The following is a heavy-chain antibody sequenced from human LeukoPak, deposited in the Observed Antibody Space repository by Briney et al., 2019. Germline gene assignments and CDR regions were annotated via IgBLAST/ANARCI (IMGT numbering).Heavy chain of an antibody. CDR3: GKVGENDCSSTSCYSYFDY. CDR1: GFTFSSYA. Sequence: PGGSLRLSCAASGFTFSSYAMSWVRQAPGKGLEWVSAISGSGGSTYYADSVKGRFTISRDNSKNTLYLQMNSLRAEDTAVYYCGKVGENDCSSTSCYSYFDYWGQGTLVTVSS. D-gene: IGHD2-2*01. CDR2: ISGSGGST. V-gene: IGHV3-23*01. J-gene: IGHJ4*02.